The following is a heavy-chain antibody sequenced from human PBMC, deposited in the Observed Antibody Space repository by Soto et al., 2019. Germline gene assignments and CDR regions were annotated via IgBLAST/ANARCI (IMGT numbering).Heavy chain of an antibody. CDR1: GGSISSSSYY. J-gene: IGHJ4*02. V-gene: IGHV4-39*01. D-gene: IGHD2-8*01. CDR2: IYYSGST. CDR3: ARRCTNGVCYPTYIDY. Sequence: SETLSLACTVSGGSISSSSYYWGWIRQPPGKGLEWIGSIYYSGSTYYNPSLKSRVTISVDTSKNQFSLKLSSVTAADTAVYYCARRCTNGVCYPTYIDYWGQGTLVTVSS.